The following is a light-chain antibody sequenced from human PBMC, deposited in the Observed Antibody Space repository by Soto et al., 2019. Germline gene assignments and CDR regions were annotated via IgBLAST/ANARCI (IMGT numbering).Light chain of an antibody. V-gene: IGLV2-14*01. CDR3: SSYTSNSSLEV. Sequence: QSVMTQPASVSGSPGQTITISCTGTSSDVGGYDYVSWYQQHPGKAPKLMIYEVNNRPSGVSNRFSGSKSGNTASLTISGLQAEDEADYYCSSYTSNSSLEVFGGGTKLTVL. CDR2: EVN. J-gene: IGLJ2*01. CDR1: SSDVGGYDY.